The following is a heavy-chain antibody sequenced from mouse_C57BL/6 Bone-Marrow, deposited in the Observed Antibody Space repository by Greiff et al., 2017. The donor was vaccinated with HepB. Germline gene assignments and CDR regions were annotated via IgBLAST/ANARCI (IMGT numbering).Heavy chain of an antibody. CDR3: ARPAYYSNYGWFAY. D-gene: IGHD2-5*01. V-gene: IGHV1-64*01. CDR1: GYTFTSYW. Sequence: QVQLQQPGAELVKPGASVKLSCKASGYTFTSYWMHWVKQRPGQGLEWIGMIHPNSGSTKYKEKFKSKATLNVDKSSSKAYMQLSSLTSEDSAVYYCARPAYYSNYGWFAYWGQGTLVTVSA. CDR2: IHPNSGST. J-gene: IGHJ3*01.